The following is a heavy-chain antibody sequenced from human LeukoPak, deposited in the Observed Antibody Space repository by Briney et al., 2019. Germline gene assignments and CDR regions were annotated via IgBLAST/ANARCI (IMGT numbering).Heavy chain of an antibody. Sequence: ASVKVSCKVSGYTLTELSMHWVRQAPGKGLEWMGGFDPEDGETIYAQKFQGRVTMTEDTSTDTAYMELSSLRSEDTAVYYCATDSGSYYVANFDYWGQGTLVTVSS. CDR1: GYTLTELS. V-gene: IGHV1-24*01. CDR2: FDPEDGET. CDR3: ATDSGSYYVANFDY. D-gene: IGHD1-26*01. J-gene: IGHJ4*02.